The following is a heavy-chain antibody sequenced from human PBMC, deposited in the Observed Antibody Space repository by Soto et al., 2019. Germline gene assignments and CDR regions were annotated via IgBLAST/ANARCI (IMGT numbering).Heavy chain of an antibody. Sequence: PSETLSLTCTVSGGSINSSSYYWGWIRQPPGKGLEWIGSIYYSGSTYYNPSLKSRVSISVDTSKNQFSLKLSSVTAADTAVYYCARLDADSSSSEGDFDYWGQGTLVTVSS. D-gene: IGHD6-6*01. CDR1: GGSINSSSYY. J-gene: IGHJ4*02. V-gene: IGHV4-39*01. CDR2: IYYSGST. CDR3: ARLDADSSSSEGDFDY.